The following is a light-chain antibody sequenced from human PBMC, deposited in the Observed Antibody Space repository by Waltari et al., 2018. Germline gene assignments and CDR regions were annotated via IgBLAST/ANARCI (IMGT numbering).Light chain of an antibody. CDR2: YDS. CDR3: QVWHADIDPGV. CDR1: NIGSYS. V-gene: IGLV3-21*04. J-gene: IGLJ1*01. Sequence: SYVLTQPPSVSVAPGETASITCGGDNIGSYSVHWYQQKPGQAPVFVIFYDSDRPSGIPARFSCSNSGNTATLTITSVEAGDEARYYCQVWHADIDPGVFGTGTEVTVL.